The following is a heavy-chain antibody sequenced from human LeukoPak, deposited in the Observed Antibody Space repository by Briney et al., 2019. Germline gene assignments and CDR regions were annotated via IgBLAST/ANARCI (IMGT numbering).Heavy chain of an antibody. CDR2: IYYSGST. J-gene: IGHJ4*02. D-gene: IGHD6-19*01. Sequence: PSETLSLTCTVSGGSISSGDYNWSWIRQPPGKGLEWIGYIYYSGSTYYNSSLESRVTISVDTSKNQFSLKLSSVTAADTAVYYCASRIIAVAGMFVYWGQGTLVTVSS. V-gene: IGHV4-30-4*08. CDR3: ASRIIAVAGMFVY. CDR1: GGSISSGDYN.